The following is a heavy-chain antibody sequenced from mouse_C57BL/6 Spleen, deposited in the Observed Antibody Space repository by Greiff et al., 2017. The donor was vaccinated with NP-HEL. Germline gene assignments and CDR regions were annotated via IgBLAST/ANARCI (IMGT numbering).Heavy chain of an antibody. Sequence: VQLQQPGAELVMPGASVKLSCKASGYTFTSYWMHWVKQRPGQGLEWIGEIDPSDSYTNSNQKLKGKSTLTVDKSSSTAYMQLSSLTSEDSAVYYCARSNFGYGSSYLYFDYWGQGTTLTVSS. CDR3: ARSNFGYGSSYLYFDY. CDR1: GYTFTSYW. D-gene: IGHD1-1*01. J-gene: IGHJ2*01. CDR2: IDPSDSYT. V-gene: IGHV1-69*01.